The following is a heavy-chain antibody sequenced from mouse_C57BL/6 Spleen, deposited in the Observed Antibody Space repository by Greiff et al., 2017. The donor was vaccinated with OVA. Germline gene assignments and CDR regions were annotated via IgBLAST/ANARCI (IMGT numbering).Heavy chain of an antibody. J-gene: IGHJ3*01. CDR2: IDPSDSET. D-gene: IGHD1-1*01. Sequence: QVQLKQPGAELVRPGSSVKLSCKASGYTFTSYWMHWVKQRPIQGLEWIGNIDPSDSETHYNQKFKDKATLTVDKSSSTAYMQLSSLTSEDSAVYYGARGYYGSSYEFAYWGQGTLVTVSA. CDR3: ARGYYGSSYEFAY. V-gene: IGHV1-52*01. CDR1: GYTFTSYW.